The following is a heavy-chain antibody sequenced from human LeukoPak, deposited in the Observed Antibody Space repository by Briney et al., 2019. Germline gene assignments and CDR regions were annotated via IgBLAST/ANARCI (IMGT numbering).Heavy chain of an antibody. V-gene: IGHV3-30*18. Sequence: GRSLRLSCAASGFTFSSYGMHWVRQAPGKGLEWVSVISCNRSNKYYADSVKGRFTISRDNSKNTLYLQMNSLRAEDTAVYYCAKEARYSGYETAGNYYYYYGMDGWGKGTTVTVSS. CDR2: ISCNRSNK. CDR3: AKEARYSGYETAGNYYYYYGMDG. CDR1: GFTFSSYG. J-gene: IGHJ6*04. D-gene: IGHD5-12*01.